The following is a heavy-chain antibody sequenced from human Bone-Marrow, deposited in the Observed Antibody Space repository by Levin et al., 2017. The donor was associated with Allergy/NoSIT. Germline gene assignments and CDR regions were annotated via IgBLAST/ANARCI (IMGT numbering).Heavy chain of an antibody. J-gene: IGHJ5*02. Sequence: PGESLKISCAASGFTFSDYSMNWFRQAPGKGPEWISFFSSTGTIYYADSVKGRFTISRDNAKASLYLQMDSLRDDDTAVYYCAKLSPRGGDLWGQGTLVAVSS. CDR2: FSSTGTI. D-gene: IGHD2-15*01. CDR1: GFTFSDYS. CDR3: AKLSPRGGDL. V-gene: IGHV3-69-1*01.